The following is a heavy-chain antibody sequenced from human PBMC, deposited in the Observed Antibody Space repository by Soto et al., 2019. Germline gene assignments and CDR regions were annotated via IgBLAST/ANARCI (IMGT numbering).Heavy chain of an antibody. Sequence: ASVKVSCKTSGSTYRGYYLHWVRRAPGQGLEWVGCIDPNSGATKIAQRFQGRVTLTRDSSISTTYMDLNSLTSDDTAVYYCATQEYTRAWTPFDYWGQGTLVTVSS. CDR2: IDPNSGAT. J-gene: IGHJ4*02. CDR1: GSTYRGYY. CDR3: ATQEYTRAWTPFDY. D-gene: IGHD2-2*02. V-gene: IGHV1-2*02.